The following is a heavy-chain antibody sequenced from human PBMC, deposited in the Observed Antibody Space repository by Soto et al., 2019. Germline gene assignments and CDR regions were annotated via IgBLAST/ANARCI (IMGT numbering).Heavy chain of an antibody. V-gene: IGHV4-4*02. J-gene: IGHJ6*02. Sequence: PSETLSLTCAVSGGSISSSNWWSWVRQPPGKGLEWIGEIYHSGSTNYNPSLKSRVTISVDKSKNQFSLKLSSVTAADTAMYYCAKNDDHGSYYHGMDVWGQGTTVTVSS. D-gene: IGHD4-17*01. CDR1: GGSISSSNW. CDR3: AKNDDHGSYYHGMDV. CDR2: IYHSGST.